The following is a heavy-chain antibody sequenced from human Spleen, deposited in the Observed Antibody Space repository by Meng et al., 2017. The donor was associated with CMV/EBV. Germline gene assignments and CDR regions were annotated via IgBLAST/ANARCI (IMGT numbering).Heavy chain of an antibody. CDR2: MYSGGST. J-gene: IGHJ6*02. D-gene: IGHD3-10*01. CDR3: ARAGLDYYYYGMDV. Sequence: GESLKISCAASGFTVSGNFMNWVRQAPGKGLEWVSVMYSGGSTYYTDSVRGRFTISRDNSKNTVFLQMNSLRPEDTAVYYCARAGLDYYYYGMDVWGQGTTVTVSS. V-gene: IGHV3-66*02. CDR1: GFTVSGNF.